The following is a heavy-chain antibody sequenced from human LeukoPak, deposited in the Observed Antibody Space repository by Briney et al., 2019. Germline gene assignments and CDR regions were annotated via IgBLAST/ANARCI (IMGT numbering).Heavy chain of an antibody. CDR2: IYYSGGT. Sequence: SETLSLTCTLSGDSIGSYYWSWIRQPPGKGLEWIGYIYYSGGTNYNPSLKSQVTISVDTSKNQFSLKLNSVTAADTAVYHCARHGSDWTFDFWGQGLLVSVSS. CDR3: ARHGSDWTFDF. CDR1: GDSIGSYY. V-gene: IGHV4-59*08. J-gene: IGHJ4*02. D-gene: IGHD2-21*02.